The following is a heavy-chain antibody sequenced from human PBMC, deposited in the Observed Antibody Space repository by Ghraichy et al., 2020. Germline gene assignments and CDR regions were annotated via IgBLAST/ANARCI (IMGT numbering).Heavy chain of an antibody. CDR3: ARSSCTSCYMRQGRGGMDV. Sequence: SETLSLTCAVYGGSFSGYYWSWIRQPPGKGLEWIGEINHSGSTNYNPSLKSRVTISVDTSKNQFSLKLSSVTAADTAVYYCARSSCTSCYMRQGRGGMDVWGQGTTVTVSS. D-gene: IGHD2-2*02. J-gene: IGHJ6*02. CDR2: INHSGST. V-gene: IGHV4-34*01. CDR1: GGSFSGYY.